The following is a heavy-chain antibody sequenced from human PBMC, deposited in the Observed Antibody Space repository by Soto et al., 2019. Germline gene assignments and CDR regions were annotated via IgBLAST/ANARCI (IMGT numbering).Heavy chain of an antibody. Sequence: EVQLVESGEGLVQPGGSLRLSCAASGFSFSSYAMHCVRQAPGKGLEYVSGISSNGGSTYYVDSVKGRFTISRDNSKNTLYLQMGSLRAEDMAVYYCARDQEGAFDYWGQGTLVTVSS. CDR1: GFSFSSYA. CDR2: ISSNGGST. J-gene: IGHJ4*02. V-gene: IGHV3-64*02. CDR3: ARDQEGAFDY. D-gene: IGHD1-26*01.